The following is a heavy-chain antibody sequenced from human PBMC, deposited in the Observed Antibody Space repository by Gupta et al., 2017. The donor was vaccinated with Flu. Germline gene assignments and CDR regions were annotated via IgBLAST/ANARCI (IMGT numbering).Heavy chain of an antibody. CDR3: ARALGYTNTWYYFDS. CDR2: FNPKSVVT. V-gene: IGHV1-2*01. D-gene: IGHD3-16*02. CDR1: GYIFIDYF. J-gene: IGHJ4*02. Sequence: QVQQVQSGAEEREPGATVKVSCTASGYIFIDYFMHWVRQAPGQRLEWMGWFNPKSVVTYFAQTFQGRVTGNRDTSVSTAYMEWRSMRSDDTAVYYCARALGYTNTWYYFDSWGQGTLVTVSS.